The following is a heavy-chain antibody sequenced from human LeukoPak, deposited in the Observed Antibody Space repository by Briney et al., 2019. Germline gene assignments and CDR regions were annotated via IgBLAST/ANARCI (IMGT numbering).Heavy chain of an antibody. CDR1: GFTFGVYA. V-gene: IGHV3-23*01. D-gene: IGHD6-19*01. CDR3: ARSLGSGRHYFDY. CDR2: ISDNT. J-gene: IGHJ4*02. Sequence: PGGSLRLSCAASGFTFGVYAMTWVCQAPGRGLEWVSTISDNTYYSDSVKGRFTISRDDSKSTLFLQMSSLTVEDTAIYHCARSLGSGRHYFDYWGQRILVTVSS.